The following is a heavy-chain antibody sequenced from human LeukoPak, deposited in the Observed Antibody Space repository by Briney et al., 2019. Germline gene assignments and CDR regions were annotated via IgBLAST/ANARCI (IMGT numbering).Heavy chain of an antibody. CDR3: ARGYSSGWYRFDY. J-gene: IGHJ4*02. Sequence: GGSLRLSCAASGFTFSDYYMSWIRQAPGKGLEWVSYISTSGSIIFYADSVKGRFAISRDNAKNSLYLQMNSLRAEDTAVYYCARGYSSGWYRFDYWGQGTLVTVSS. D-gene: IGHD6-19*01. CDR2: ISTSGSII. V-gene: IGHV3-11*01. CDR1: GFTFSDYY.